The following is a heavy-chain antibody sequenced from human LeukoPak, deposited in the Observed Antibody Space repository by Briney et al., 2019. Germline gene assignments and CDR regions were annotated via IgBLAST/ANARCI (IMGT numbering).Heavy chain of an antibody. D-gene: IGHD2-21*02. CDR1: GFTFGNYA. J-gene: IGHJ4*02. CDR2: ISGSGGST. V-gene: IGHV3-23*01. Sequence: GGSLRLSCVASGFTFGNYAMSWVRQAPGKGLEWVSAISGSGGSTYYADPVKGRFTISRDNSKNTLYLQMNSLRAEDTAVYYCAKVKTVSSFDYWGQGTLVTVSS. CDR3: AKVKTVSSFDY.